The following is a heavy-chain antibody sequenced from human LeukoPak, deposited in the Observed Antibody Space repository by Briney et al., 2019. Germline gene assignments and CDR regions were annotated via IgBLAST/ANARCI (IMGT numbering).Heavy chain of an antibody. Sequence: SETPSLTCTVSGGSISSHYWSWIRQPPGKGLEWIGYIYYSGSTNYNPSLKSRVTISVDTSKNQFSLKLSSVTAADTAVYYCARDVLLWFGETYNWFDPWGQGTLVTVSS. CDR1: GGSISSHY. J-gene: IGHJ5*02. CDR2: IYYSGST. CDR3: ARDVLLWFGETYNWFDP. V-gene: IGHV4-59*11. D-gene: IGHD3-10*01.